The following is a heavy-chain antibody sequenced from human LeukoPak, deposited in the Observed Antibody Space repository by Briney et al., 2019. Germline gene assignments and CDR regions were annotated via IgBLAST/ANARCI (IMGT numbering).Heavy chain of an antibody. CDR2: ISESGGST. J-gene: IGHJ4*02. D-gene: IGHD5-12*01. CDR1: GFTFSSNP. Sequence: GGSLRLSCAASGFTFSSNPMSWVRQAPGKGLEWVSAISESGGSTYYADSVKGRFTISRDNSKNTRYLPMNSLRAADTPVYYCAKEDRSGYDPYYFHYWGQGTLDSVSS. CDR3: AKEDRSGYDPYYFHY. V-gene: IGHV3-23*01.